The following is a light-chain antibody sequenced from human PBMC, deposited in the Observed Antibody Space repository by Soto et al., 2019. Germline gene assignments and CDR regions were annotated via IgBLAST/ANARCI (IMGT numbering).Light chain of an antibody. CDR3: CSYARSSTRV. Sequence: QSALTQPASVSGSPGQSITISCTGTSSDVGSYNLVSWYQQHPGKAPKLMIYEGSKRPSGVSNRFSGSKSGNTASLTISGLQAEDEADYYCCSYARSSTRVFGGGTKLTVL. J-gene: IGLJ3*02. CDR1: SSDVGSYNL. V-gene: IGLV2-23*01. CDR2: EGS.